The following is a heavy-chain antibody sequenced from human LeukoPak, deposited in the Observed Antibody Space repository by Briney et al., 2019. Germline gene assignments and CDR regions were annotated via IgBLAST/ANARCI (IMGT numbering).Heavy chain of an antibody. CDR3: ARLSGSYYGPAPY. CDR2: IYPGHSDT. V-gene: IGHV5-51*01. D-gene: IGHD1-26*01. CDR1: GYSFTNYW. J-gene: IGHJ4*02. Sequence: GESLKISCKGSGYSFTNYWIGWVRQMPGKGLEWMGIIYPGHSDTRYSPSYQGQVNISADKSISTAYLQWSSLKASDTAMYYCARLSGSYYGPAPYWGQGTLVTVSS.